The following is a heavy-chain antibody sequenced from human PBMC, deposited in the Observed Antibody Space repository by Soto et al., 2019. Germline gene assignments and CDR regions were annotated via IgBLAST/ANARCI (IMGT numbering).Heavy chain of an antibody. V-gene: IGHV4-39*01. D-gene: IGHD2-21*01. CDR3: ARGRRRRITFLFVVSKRVGGAFDF. Sequence: PSETLSLTCTVSGGSIISSSYYWGLIRQPPGKGLEWIGTIYYSGSTYYNPSLKSRVTISVDTSKNQFSLQLSSATAADPAVYYCARGRRRRITFLFVVSKRVGGAFDFRGQRIMVTVSS. J-gene: IGHJ3*01. CDR1: GGSIISSSYY. CDR2: IYYSGST.